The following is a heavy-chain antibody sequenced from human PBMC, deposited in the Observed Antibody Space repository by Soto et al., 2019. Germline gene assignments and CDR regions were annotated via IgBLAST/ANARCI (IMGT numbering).Heavy chain of an antibody. Sequence: PGGSLILSCAAYGFTFSSYSMNWVRQAPGKGLEWVSYISSSSSTIYYADSVKGRFTISRDNAKNSLYLQMNSLRAEDTAVYYCARDRLVHASAFDIWGQGTMVTVSS. J-gene: IGHJ3*02. CDR3: ARDRLVHASAFDI. V-gene: IGHV3-48*01. CDR1: GFTFSSYS. CDR2: ISSSSSTI. D-gene: IGHD6-19*01.